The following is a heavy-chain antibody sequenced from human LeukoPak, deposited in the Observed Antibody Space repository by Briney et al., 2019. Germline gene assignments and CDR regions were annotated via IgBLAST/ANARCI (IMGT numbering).Heavy chain of an antibody. D-gene: IGHD2-2*01. V-gene: IGHV4-34*01. CDR1: GGSISSYY. Sequence: SETLSLTCTVSGGSISSYYWSWIRQPPGKGLEWIGEINHSGSTNYNPSLKSRVTISVDTSENQFSLKLSSVTAADTAVYYCARAALMPRYFDLWGRGTLVTVSS. CDR2: INHSGST. CDR3: ARAALMPRYFDL. J-gene: IGHJ2*01.